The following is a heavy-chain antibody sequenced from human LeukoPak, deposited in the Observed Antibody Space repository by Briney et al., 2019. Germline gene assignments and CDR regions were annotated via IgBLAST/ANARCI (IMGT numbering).Heavy chain of an antibody. Sequence: GASVKVSCKASGGTFSSYGISWVRQAPGQGLEWMGWISAYNGNTNYAQKLQGRVTMTTDTSTSTAYMELRSLRSDDTAVYYCAKTGYSSGWYETRGNWFDPWGQGTLVTVSS. CDR3: AKTGYSSGWYETRGNWFDP. CDR2: ISAYNGNT. CDR1: GGTFSSYG. J-gene: IGHJ5*02. V-gene: IGHV1-18*01. D-gene: IGHD6-19*01.